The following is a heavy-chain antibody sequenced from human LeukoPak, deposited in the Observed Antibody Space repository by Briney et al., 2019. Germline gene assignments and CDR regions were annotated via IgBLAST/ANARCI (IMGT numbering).Heavy chain of an antibody. CDR3: ARGPDKNYYDSSGFDY. CDR1: GFTFSSYG. V-gene: IGHV3-30*03. Sequence: GGSLRLSCAASGFTFSSYGMHWVRRAPGKGLEWVAVISYDGSNKYYADSVKGRFTISRDNSKNTLYLQMNSLRAEDTAVYYCARGPDKNYYDSSGFDYWGQGTLVTVSS. D-gene: IGHD3-22*01. CDR2: ISYDGSNK. J-gene: IGHJ4*02.